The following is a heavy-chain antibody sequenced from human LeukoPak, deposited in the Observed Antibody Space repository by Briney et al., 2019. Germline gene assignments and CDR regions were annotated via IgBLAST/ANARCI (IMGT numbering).Heavy chain of an antibody. CDR3: ARARRRFDP. CDR1: GGSFSGYY. J-gene: IGHJ5*02. CDR2: INHSGST. V-gene: IGHV4-34*01. Sequence: PSETLSLTCAVYGGSFSGYYWSSIRQPPGKGLEWIGEINHSGSTNYNPSLKSRVTISVDTSKNQFSLKLSSVTAADTAVYYCARARRRFDPWGQGTLVTVSS.